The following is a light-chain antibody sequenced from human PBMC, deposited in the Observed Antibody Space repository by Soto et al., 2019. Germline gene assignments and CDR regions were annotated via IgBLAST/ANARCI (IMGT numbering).Light chain of an antibody. J-gene: IGKJ1*01. CDR2: DAS. CDR1: QSVSNNY. CDR3: QQTATSPLT. V-gene: IGKV3-20*01. Sequence: EIVLTQSPGTLSLSPGERATLSCRASQSVSNNYVAWYQQKPGQAPRLLIHDASSRATGIPDRFSGSGSGTDFTLTISRLERDDFAVYFCQQTATSPLTFGQGTRVDVK.